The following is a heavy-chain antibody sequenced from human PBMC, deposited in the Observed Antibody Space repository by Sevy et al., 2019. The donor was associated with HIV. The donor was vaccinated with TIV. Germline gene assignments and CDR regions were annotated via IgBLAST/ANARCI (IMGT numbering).Heavy chain of an antibody. J-gene: IGHJ4*02. Sequence: ASVKVSCKVSGYTLSELSMHWVRQPPGKGLEWMGRFDPDDGKTIYAQRFQGRVTMTEDTSADTAYMELSSLRSEDTAMYYCATAREYYSDNSGYLDYWGQGTPVTVSS. V-gene: IGHV1-24*01. CDR2: FDPDDGKT. CDR1: GYTLSELS. CDR3: ATAREYYSDNSGYLDY. D-gene: IGHD3-22*01.